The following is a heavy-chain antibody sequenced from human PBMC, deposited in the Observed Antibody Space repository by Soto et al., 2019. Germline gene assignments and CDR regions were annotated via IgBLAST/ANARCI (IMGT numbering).Heavy chain of an antibody. Sequence: QVQLVESGGGVVQPGRSLRLSCAASGFTFSSYGMHWVRQAPGKGLEWVAVIWYDGSNKYYADSVKGRFTISRDNSKNTLYLQMNSLRAEDTAVYYCARGPQGEAIVVVPWYFDYWGQGTLVTVSS. CDR1: GFTFSSYG. CDR3: ARGPQGEAIVVVPWYFDY. D-gene: IGHD3-22*01. CDR2: IWYDGSNK. J-gene: IGHJ4*02. V-gene: IGHV3-33*01.